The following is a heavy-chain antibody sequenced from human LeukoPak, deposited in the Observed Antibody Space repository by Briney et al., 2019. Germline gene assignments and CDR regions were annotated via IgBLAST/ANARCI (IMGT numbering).Heavy chain of an antibody. CDR2: IWYDGSNK. J-gene: IGHJ4*02. CDR3: ARDHGLRYFDWASDC. CDR1: GFTFSSYG. V-gene: IGHV3-33*01. Sequence: GRSLRLSCAASGFTFSSYGMHWVRQAPGKGLEWVAVIWYDGSNKYYADSVKGRFTISRDNSKNTLYLQMNSLRAEDTAVYYCARDHGLRYFDWASDCWGQGTLVTVSS. D-gene: IGHD3-9*01.